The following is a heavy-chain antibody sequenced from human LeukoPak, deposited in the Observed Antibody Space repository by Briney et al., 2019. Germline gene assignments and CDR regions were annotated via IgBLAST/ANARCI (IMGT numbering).Heavy chain of an antibody. D-gene: IGHD6-19*01. Sequence: GGSLRLSCAASGFTFSSYAMHWVRQAPGKGLEWVAVTSYDGSNKYYADSVKGRFTISRDNSKNTLYLQMNSLRAEDTAVYYCARDLKRYSSGWTFDYWGQGTLVTVSS. CDR2: TSYDGSNK. V-gene: IGHV3-30*04. J-gene: IGHJ4*02. CDR3: ARDLKRYSSGWTFDY. CDR1: GFTFSSYA.